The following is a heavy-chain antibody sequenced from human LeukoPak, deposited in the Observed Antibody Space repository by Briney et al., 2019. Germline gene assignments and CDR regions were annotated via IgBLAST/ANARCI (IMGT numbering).Heavy chain of an antibody. CDR1: GGSFSGYY. J-gene: IGHJ4*02. CDR2: INHSGST. Sequence: PSETLSLTCAVYGGSFSGYYWSWIRQPPGKGLEWIGEINHSGSTNYNPSPKSRVTISVDTSKNQFSLKLSSVTAADTAVYYCARGPYCSSTSCYPIYYYFDYWGQGTLVTVSS. D-gene: IGHD2-2*01. V-gene: IGHV4-34*01. CDR3: ARGPYCSSTSCYPIYYYFDY.